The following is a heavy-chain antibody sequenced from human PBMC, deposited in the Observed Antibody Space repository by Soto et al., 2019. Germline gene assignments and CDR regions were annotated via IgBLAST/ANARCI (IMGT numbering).Heavy chain of an antibody. CDR2: IYPSVGST. J-gene: IGHJ5*02. CDR3: AKSSFYDFWSGYGSGGWFDP. Sequence: ASLKVSCNASGYTFTSYYMHWVRQAPGQGLEWFGIIYPSVGSTSYAQKFQGRVTMTRDTSTSTVYFELSSLRSEDTAVYYCAKSSFYDFWSGYGSGGWFDPWGQGTLVIVSS. D-gene: IGHD3-3*01. V-gene: IGHV1-46*03. CDR1: GYTFTSYY.